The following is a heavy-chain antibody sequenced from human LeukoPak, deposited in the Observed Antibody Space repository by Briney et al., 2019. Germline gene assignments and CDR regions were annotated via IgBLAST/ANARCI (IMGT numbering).Heavy chain of an antibody. CDR3: TKGADDYKTGY. D-gene: IGHD5-24*01. CDR1: GNSVINDNSI. V-gene: IGHV4-31*02. Sequence: PSETLSLICSVSGNSVINDNSIWSWIRQHPEKGLEWIRHFHPSGTTYYNPSLRSRLTISIDTSNNHFSLEMTSMTAADTAVYYCTKGADDYKTGYWGQGTLVTVSS. CDR2: FHPSGTT. J-gene: IGHJ1*01.